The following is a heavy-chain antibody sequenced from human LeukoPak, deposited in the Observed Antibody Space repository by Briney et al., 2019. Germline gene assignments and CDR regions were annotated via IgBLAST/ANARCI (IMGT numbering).Heavy chain of an antibody. Sequence: GGSLRLSCAASGFTFSSYSMNWVRQAPGKGLEWVSSISSSSSYIYYADSVKGRFTISRDNAKNSLYLQMNSLRAEDTAVYYCATSARTDAFDIWGQGIMVTVSS. D-gene: IGHD6-6*01. CDR1: GFTFSSYS. J-gene: IGHJ3*02. CDR2: ISSSSSYI. V-gene: IGHV3-21*01. CDR3: ATSARTDAFDI.